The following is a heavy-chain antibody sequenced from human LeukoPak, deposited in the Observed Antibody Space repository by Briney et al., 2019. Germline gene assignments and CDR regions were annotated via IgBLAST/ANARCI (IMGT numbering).Heavy chain of an antibody. V-gene: IGHV3-23*01. CDR2: ISGSGGST. D-gene: IGHD3-22*01. CDR1: GFAFSTCA. CDR3: AKDDYYDSSGYYYDY. J-gene: IGHJ4*02. Sequence: GGSLRLSCAASGFAFSTCAMSWVRQAPGKGLEWVSSISGSGGSTYYADSVKGRFTISRDNSKNTLYLQMNSLRAEDTAVYYCAKDDYYDSSGYYYDYWGQGTLVTVSS.